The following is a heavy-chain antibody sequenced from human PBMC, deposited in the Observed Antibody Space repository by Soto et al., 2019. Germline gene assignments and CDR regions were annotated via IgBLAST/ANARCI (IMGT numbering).Heavy chain of an antibody. D-gene: IGHD2-15*01. CDR3: AKDLARSCSGGRCPRYFDY. J-gene: IGHJ4*02. CDR1: GLIFSNYA. Sequence: EVQLLESGGGLVQPGGSLRLSCAASGLIFSNYAMSWVRQARGKGLEWVSAISGSGGTTYYADSVKGRFTISRDNSENTLYLQMNSLRAEDTAVYYCAKDLARSCSGGRCPRYFDYWGQGTLVTVSS. V-gene: IGHV3-23*01. CDR2: ISGSGGTT.